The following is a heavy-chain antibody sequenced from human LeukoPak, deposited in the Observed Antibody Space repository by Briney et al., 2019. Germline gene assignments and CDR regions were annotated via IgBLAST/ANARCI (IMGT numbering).Heavy chain of an antibody. Sequence: PGGSLRLSCAASGFTFSNVWMTWVRQAPGKGLEWVGRVKSKSDGGTTDYAPPVKGRFTISRDDSKNTLYLQINSLKTEDSAVYHCTTLIVGATTLDYWGQGTLVTVSS. V-gene: IGHV3-15*01. D-gene: IGHD1-26*01. CDR3: TTLIVGATTLDY. CDR1: GFTFSNVW. J-gene: IGHJ4*02. CDR2: VKSKSDGGTT.